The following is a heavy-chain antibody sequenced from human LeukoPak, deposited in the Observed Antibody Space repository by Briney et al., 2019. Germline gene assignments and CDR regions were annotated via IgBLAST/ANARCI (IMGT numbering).Heavy chain of an antibody. V-gene: IGHV4-61*02. CDR3: ARAPYRYYYYYYYMDV. J-gene: IGHJ6*03. CDR1: GGSISSGTYY. CDR2: IYTSGST. Sequence: SETLSLTCTVSGGSISSGTYYWSWIRQPAGKGLEWIGRIYTSGSTNYNPSLKSRVTISVDTSKNQFSLKLSSVTAADTAVYYCARAPYRYYYYYYYMDVWGKGTTVTVSS. D-gene: IGHD3-16*02.